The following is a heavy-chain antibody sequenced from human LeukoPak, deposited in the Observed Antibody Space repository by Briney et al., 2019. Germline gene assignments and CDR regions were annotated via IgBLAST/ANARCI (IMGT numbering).Heavy chain of an antibody. Sequence: SETLSLTCTVSGYSISSGYYWGWIRQPPGKGLEWIGSIYHSGSTYYNPSLKSRVTISVDTSKNQFSLKLSSVTAADTAVYYCARDVGYGDYAFAFDIWGQGTMVTVSS. CDR3: ARDVGYGDYAFAFDI. D-gene: IGHD4-17*01. CDR1: GYSISSGYY. CDR2: IYHSGST. V-gene: IGHV4-38-2*02. J-gene: IGHJ3*02.